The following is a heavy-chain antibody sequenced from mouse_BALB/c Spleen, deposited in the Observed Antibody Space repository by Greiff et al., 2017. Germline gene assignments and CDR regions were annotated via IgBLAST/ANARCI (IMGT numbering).Heavy chain of an antibody. CDR2: IDPENGNT. V-gene: IGHV14-1*02. D-gene: IGHD2-4*01. CDR1: GFNIKDYY. CDR3: ARGDYAEDY. Sequence: VQLQQSGAELVRPGALVKLSCKASGFNIKDYYMHWVKQRPEQGLEWIGWIDPENGNTIYDPKFPGKASITADTSSNTAYLQLSSLTSEDTAVYYCARGDYAEDYWGQGTTLTVSA. J-gene: IGHJ2*01.